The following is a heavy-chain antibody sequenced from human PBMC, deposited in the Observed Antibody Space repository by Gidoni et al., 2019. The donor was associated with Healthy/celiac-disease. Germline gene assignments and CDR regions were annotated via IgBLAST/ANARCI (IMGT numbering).Heavy chain of an antibody. CDR1: GDSVSSNRAA. CDR3: AISYSSGWLFSHYFDY. J-gene: IGHJ4*02. CDR2: TYYRSKWYN. V-gene: IGHV6-1*01. Sequence: QVQLQQSGPGLVKPSQTLSLPCAIPGDSVSSNRAAWNWIRPSPSRGLEWLGRTYYRSKWYNDYAVSVKSRITINPDTSKNQFSLQLNSVTPEDTAVYYCAISYSSGWLFSHYFDYWGQGTLVTVSS. D-gene: IGHD6-19*01.